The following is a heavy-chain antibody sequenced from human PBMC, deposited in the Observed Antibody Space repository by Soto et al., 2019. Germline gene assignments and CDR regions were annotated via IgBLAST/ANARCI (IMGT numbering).Heavy chain of an antibody. CDR1: GFSLTTGRMG. CDR2: IFSDAER. V-gene: IGHV2-26*01. J-gene: IGHJ6*02. CDR3: VRVNAESFQFYYAMDV. Sequence: QVSLKESGPVLVKPTETLTLTCAVSGFSLTTGRMGVSWVRQPPGKALEWLAHIFSDAERSYSTSLQSRLTVSMGTSGRQVVLSMTNVDPVDTGTYYCVRVNAESFQFYYAMDVWGQGTTVTVSS. D-gene: IGHD1-1*01.